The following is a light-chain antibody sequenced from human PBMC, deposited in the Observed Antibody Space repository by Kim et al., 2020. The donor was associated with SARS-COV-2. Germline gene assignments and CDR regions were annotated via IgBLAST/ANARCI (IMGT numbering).Light chain of an antibody. CDR3: QVWDSGSDHWV. CDR1: NLGDKS. Sequence: APGKTANISGGENNLGDKSVQWYQQKPGQAPILVIFYDSDRPSGIPERFSGSTSGNTATLTISRVEVGDEADYYCQVWDSGSDHWVFGGGTQLTVL. CDR2: YDS. V-gene: IGLV3-21*04. J-gene: IGLJ3*02.